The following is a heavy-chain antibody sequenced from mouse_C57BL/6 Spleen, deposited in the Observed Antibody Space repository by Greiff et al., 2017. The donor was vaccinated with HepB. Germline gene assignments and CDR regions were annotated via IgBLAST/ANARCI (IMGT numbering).Heavy chain of an antibody. V-gene: IGHV5-4*01. D-gene: IGHD2-3*01. CDR2: ISDGGSYT. CDR3: ARALYDGYFYYSMDY. Sequence: EVQVVESGGGLVKPGGSLKLSCAASGFTFSSYAMSWVRQTPEKRLEWVATISDGGSYTYYPDNVKGRFTISRDNAKNNLYLQMSHLKSEDTAMYYCARALYDGYFYYSMDYWGQGTSVTVSS. J-gene: IGHJ4*01. CDR1: GFTFSSYA.